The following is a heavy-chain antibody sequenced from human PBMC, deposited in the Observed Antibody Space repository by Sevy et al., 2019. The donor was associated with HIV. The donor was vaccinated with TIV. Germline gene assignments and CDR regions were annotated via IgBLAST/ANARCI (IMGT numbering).Heavy chain of an antibody. CDR3: ARGILPPDRSKRDGYTKTPDY. J-gene: IGHJ4*02. Sequence: ASVKVSCKASGYTFTSYDINWVRQATGQGLEWMEWMNPNSCNTGYAQKFQGRVTMTRNTSISTAYMELSSLRSEDTAVYYCARGILPPDRSKRDGYTKTPDYWGQGTLVTVSS. CDR2: MNPNSCNT. CDR1: GYTFTSYD. V-gene: IGHV1-8*01. D-gene: IGHD5-12*01.